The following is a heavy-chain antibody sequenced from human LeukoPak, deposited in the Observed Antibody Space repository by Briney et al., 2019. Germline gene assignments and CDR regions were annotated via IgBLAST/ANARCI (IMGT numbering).Heavy chain of an antibody. D-gene: IGHD6-6*01. V-gene: IGHV1-69*13. Sequence: ASVKVSCKASGGTFSSYAISWVRQAPGQGLEWMGGIIPLFRTANYAQKLQRRVKITADESTSTAYMELSRLRSEDPAVYYCARGSRPMGSSSTDFFDYWGQGALVAVSS. CDR2: IIPLFRTA. CDR3: ARGSRPMGSSSTDFFDY. CDR1: GGTFSSYA. J-gene: IGHJ4*02.